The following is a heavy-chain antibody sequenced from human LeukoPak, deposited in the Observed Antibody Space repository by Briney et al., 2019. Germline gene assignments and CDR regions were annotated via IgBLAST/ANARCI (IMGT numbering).Heavy chain of an antibody. Sequence: GGSLRLSCAASGFSVSVNYMSWVRQAPGKGLEWVSVIYSGGSTDYADSVKGRFTISRDNSKNTLYLQMSSLRAGDTALYYCARDGGSGWSSAFLDHWGQGTLVTVSS. CDR1: GFSVSVNY. J-gene: IGHJ4*02. CDR2: IYSGGST. CDR3: ARDGGSGWSSAFLDH. V-gene: IGHV3-53*01. D-gene: IGHD6-19*01.